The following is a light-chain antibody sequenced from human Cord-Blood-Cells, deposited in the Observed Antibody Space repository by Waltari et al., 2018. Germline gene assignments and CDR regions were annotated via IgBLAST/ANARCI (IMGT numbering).Light chain of an antibody. CDR2: RKN. Sequence: QSVLNQPPSASGSPGQRVTISCSGSRSNIGSEYVYRYQQLPGTAPKLLIYRKNQRPSGVPDRFSGSKSGTSASLAISGLRSEDEADYYCAAWDDSLSGPDYVFGTGTKVTVL. CDR3: AAWDDSLSGPDYV. J-gene: IGLJ1*01. CDR1: RSNIGSEY. V-gene: IGLV1-47*01.